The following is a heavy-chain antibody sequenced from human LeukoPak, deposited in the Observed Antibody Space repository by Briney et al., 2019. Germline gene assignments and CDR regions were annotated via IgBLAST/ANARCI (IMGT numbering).Heavy chain of an antibody. CDR3: ARVQGGHSLRAFDI. Sequence: ASETLSLTCTVSGDSISSYYWSWIRHPPGKGLEWIGYIYYSGSANYNPSLKSRVTISVDTSKNQFSLKLSSVTAADTAVYYCARVQGGHSLRAFDIWGQGTMVTVSS. V-gene: IGHV4-59*01. CDR2: IYYSGSA. D-gene: IGHD4-23*01. CDR1: GDSISSYY. J-gene: IGHJ3*02.